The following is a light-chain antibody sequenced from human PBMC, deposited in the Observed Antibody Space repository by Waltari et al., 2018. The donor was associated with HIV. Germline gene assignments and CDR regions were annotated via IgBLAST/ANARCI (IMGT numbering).Light chain of an antibody. J-gene: IGLJ2*01. CDR2: SDD. CDR3: AAWNDNLNNSVVSGGSVA. CDR1: ASNIGHNP. V-gene: IGLV1-44*01. Sequence: QSVLTQPPSVSGTPGQTVSISCSGGASNIGHNPVTWYRQFPRAAPKLLIHSDDQRPSGVPERFLASRFGTSASLVIREIQSDDEADYYCAAWNDNLNNSVVSGGSVAFGGGTKLTVL.